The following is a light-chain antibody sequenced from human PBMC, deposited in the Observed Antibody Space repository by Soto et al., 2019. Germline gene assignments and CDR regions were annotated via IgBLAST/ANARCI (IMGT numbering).Light chain of an antibody. CDR3: QQYKTFWT. J-gene: IGKJ1*01. Sequence: DIQMTQSPSTLSASIGDRVTITCRASESISWRFTWYHQKPGKAPKLLIYKASSLESGVPSSFSGSGSGTEFTLTISSLQPDDFATYYCQQYKTFWTFGQGTKV. CDR2: KAS. CDR1: ESISWR. V-gene: IGKV1-5*03.